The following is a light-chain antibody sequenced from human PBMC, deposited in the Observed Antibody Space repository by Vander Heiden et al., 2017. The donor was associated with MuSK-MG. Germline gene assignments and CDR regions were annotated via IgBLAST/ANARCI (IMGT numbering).Light chain of an antibody. CDR3: QQSYSTLYT. Sequence: DIQLTQSPSSLSASVGDRVTITCRASQSISSYLDWYQQKPGKAPKLLIYDASSLQSGVPSRFSGSGSGTDFTLTISSLQPEDFATYYCQQSYSTLYTFGQVTKLEIK. J-gene: IGKJ2*01. CDR2: DAS. V-gene: IGKV1-39*01. CDR1: QSISSY.